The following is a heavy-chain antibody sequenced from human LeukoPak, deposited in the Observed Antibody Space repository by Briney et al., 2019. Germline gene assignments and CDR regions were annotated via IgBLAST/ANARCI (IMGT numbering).Heavy chain of an antibody. Sequence: PGGSLRLSCAASGFTFSSYAMSWVRQAPGKGLEWVSAISGSGGSTYYADSVKGRFTISRDNSKNTLYLQMNSLRAEDTAVYYCATGHYYDSSGDWARDAFDIWGQGTMVTVSS. CDR3: ATGHYYDSSGDWARDAFDI. CDR2: ISGSGGST. D-gene: IGHD3-22*01. CDR1: GFTFSSYA. V-gene: IGHV3-23*01. J-gene: IGHJ3*02.